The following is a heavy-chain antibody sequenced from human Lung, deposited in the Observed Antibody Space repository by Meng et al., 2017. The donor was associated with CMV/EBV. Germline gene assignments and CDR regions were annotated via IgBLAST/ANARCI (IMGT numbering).Heavy chain of an antibody. CDR2: ISYGGSGK. Sequence: GGSLRLXCAASGFTFSRHAMHWVRQAPGKGLEWVAVISYGGSGKYYADSVRGRFTISTDESKNTLYLQINSLRPEDTAVYYCARDSDSGSYWGDNWFDPWXQGTXVTVSS. V-gene: IGHV3-30-3*01. D-gene: IGHD1-26*01. CDR3: ARDSDSGSYWGDNWFDP. CDR1: GFTFSRHA. J-gene: IGHJ5*02.